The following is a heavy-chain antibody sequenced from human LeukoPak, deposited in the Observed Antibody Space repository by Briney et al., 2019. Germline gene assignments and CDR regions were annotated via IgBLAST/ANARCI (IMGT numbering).Heavy chain of an antibody. CDR2: VYTSGST. D-gene: IGHD4-17*01. Sequence: SETLSLTCTVSGGSISSYYWSWIRQPAGKGLEWIGRVYTSGSTNYSPSLKSRVTMSVDTSKNQFSLKLSSVTAAVTAVYYCARVSLDYGDYQARFDPWGQGTLVTVSS. CDR3: ARVSLDYGDYQARFDP. V-gene: IGHV4-4*07. J-gene: IGHJ5*02. CDR1: GGSISSYY.